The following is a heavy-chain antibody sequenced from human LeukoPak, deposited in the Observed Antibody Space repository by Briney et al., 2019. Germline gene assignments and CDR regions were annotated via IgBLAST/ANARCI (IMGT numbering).Heavy chain of an antibody. J-gene: IGHJ4*02. V-gene: IGHV1-2*06. D-gene: IGHD2-15*01. CDR1: GGTFSSYA. Sequence: ASVKVSCKASGGTFSSYAISWVRQAPGQGLEWMGRINPNSGGTNYAQKFQGRVTMTRDTSISTAYMELSRLRSDDTAVYYCASRGGTAMTWGDYWGQGTLVTVSS. CDR3: ASRGGTAMTWGDY. CDR2: INPNSGGT.